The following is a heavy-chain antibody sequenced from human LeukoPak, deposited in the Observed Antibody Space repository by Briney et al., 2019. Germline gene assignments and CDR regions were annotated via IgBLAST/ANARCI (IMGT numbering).Heavy chain of an antibody. V-gene: IGHV4-61*02. Sequence: SETLSLTCTVSGGSISSRSSYWSWIRQPADKGLEWIGRIYTSGSTNYNPSLKSRVTISLDTSKNHFSLKLNSVTAADTAVYYCARGVSGYYSDAFDLWGRGTMVTVSS. CDR3: ARGVSGYYSDAFDL. CDR1: GGSISSRSSY. J-gene: IGHJ3*01. D-gene: IGHD3-22*01. CDR2: IYTSGST.